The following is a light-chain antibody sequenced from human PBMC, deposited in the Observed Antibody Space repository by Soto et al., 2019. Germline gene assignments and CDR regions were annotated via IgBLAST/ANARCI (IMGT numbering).Light chain of an antibody. Sequence: DIQMTQSPSSLSASVGDRVTITCRASQSISSYLNWYQQKPGKAPKLLIYAASSLQSGVPSRFSGSGSGTDFTLAISSLQPEDFATYYCQQSYSTPPTFGGGNRWIS. CDR2: AAS. J-gene: IGKJ4*01. CDR1: QSISSY. CDR3: QQSYSTPPT. V-gene: IGKV1-39*01.